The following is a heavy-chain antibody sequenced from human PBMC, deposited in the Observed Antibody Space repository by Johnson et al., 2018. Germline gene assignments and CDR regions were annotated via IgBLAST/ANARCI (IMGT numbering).Heavy chain of an antibody. CDR2: IRSKANSYAT. D-gene: IGHD5-18*01. V-gene: IGHV3-73*02. Sequence: EVQLLETGGGLVQPGGSLKLSCAASGFTFSGSAMHLVRQASGKGLEWVGRIRSKANSYATAYAASVKGRFTISRDASKNTAYLQMNSLKTEDTAVYYCTRAGRGGMVNGMDVWGQGTTVTVSS. CDR3: TRAGRGGMVNGMDV. CDR1: GFTFSGSA. J-gene: IGHJ6*02.